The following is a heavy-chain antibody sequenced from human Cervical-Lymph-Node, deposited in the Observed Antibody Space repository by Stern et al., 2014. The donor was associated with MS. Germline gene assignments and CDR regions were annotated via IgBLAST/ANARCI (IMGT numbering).Heavy chain of an antibody. CDR3: TKAWES. J-gene: IGHJ5*02. D-gene: IGHD1-26*01. Sequence: DQLVESGAEVKKPGASGKVSCKASGYIFTSDDINWVRQASGQGLEWMAWINPDSGDTGYAQKFQGRVTLTRDTSINTAYMEMTSLTSDDTAIYYCTKAWESWGQGTLITVSS. V-gene: IGHV1-8*01. CDR2: INPDSGDT. CDR1: GYIFTSDD.